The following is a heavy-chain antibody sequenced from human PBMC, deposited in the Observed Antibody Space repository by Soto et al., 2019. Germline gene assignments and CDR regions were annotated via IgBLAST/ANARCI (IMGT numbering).Heavy chain of an antibody. Sequence: GGSLSLSCGASAFPFSGYAMSLFRPAPGKGLEWVSAISGSGGSTYYADSVKGRFTISRDNSKNTLYLQMNSLRAEDTAVYYCAKGYDILTGYSPVLDYWGQGTLVTVSS. V-gene: IGHV3-23*01. D-gene: IGHD3-9*01. J-gene: IGHJ4*02. CDR3: AKGYDILTGYSPVLDY. CDR1: AFPFSGYA. CDR2: ISGSGGST.